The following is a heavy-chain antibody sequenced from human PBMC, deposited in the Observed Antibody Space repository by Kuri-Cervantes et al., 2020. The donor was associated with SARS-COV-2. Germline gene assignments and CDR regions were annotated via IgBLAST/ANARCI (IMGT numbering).Heavy chain of an antibody. D-gene: IGHD2-2*02. CDR2: IYSGGST. CDR1: GFTFSYYY. CDR3: ARDIKYQLLYPGWGMDV. J-gene: IGHJ6*02. Sequence: LTCAASGFTFSYYYMSGVRQAPGKGLEWVSVIYSGGSTYYADSVKGRFTISRDNSKNTLYLQMNSLRAEDTAVYYCARDIKYQLLYPGWGMDVWGQGTTVTVSS. V-gene: IGHV3-53*01.